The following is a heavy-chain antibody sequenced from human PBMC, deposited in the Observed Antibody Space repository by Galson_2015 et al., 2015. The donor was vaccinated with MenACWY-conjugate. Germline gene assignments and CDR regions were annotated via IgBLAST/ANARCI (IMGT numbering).Heavy chain of an antibody. V-gene: IGHV3-30*18. J-gene: IGHJ6*02. D-gene: IGHD1-26*01. CDR1: GFTFSSYG. CDR2: ISYGGSNK. Sequence: ALSLCCAASGFTFSSYGMHWVRQAPGKGLEWVAVISYGGSNKYYADSVKGRFTISRDNSKNTLYLQMNSLRAEDTAVYYCAKDPTGATGYYYYYAMDVWGQGTTVTVSS. CDR3: AKDPTGATGYYYYYAMDV.